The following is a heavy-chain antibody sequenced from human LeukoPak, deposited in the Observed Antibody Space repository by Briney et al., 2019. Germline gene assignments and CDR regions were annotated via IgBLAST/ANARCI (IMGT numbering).Heavy chain of an antibody. CDR3: ATSGDYYMGY. CDR1: GFTFSSYW. D-gene: IGHD1-26*01. J-gene: IGHJ4*02. V-gene: IGHV3-48*01. Sequence: GGSLRLSCAASGFTFSSYWMSWVRQAPGKGLEWVSYIGGSSSVRYYADSVKGRVTISRDNAENSLFLQMNSLRAEDTAVYYCATSGDYYMGYWGQGTLVTVSS. CDR2: IGGSSSVR.